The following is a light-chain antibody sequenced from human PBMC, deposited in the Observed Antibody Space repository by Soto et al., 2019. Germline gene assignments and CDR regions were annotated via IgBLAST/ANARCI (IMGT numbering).Light chain of an antibody. CDR3: RQFGGSPPYT. V-gene: IGKV3-20*01. CDR1: QSVSSTY. J-gene: IGKJ2*01. Sequence: EIVLTQSPGTLSLSPGERVTLSCRASQSVSSTYLAWYQQKPGQAPRLLIYGASSRATGIADRFSGSGSGTDFPLTISRLEPEDFAVYYCRQFGGSPPYTFGQGTKLE. CDR2: GAS.